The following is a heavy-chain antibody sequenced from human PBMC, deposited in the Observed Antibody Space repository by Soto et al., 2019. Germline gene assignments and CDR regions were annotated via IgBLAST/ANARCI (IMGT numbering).Heavy chain of an antibody. CDR3: ARDIKDIVVVEIPGYYYYMDV. CDR2: ISAYNGNT. J-gene: IGHJ6*03. Sequence: ASVKVSCKASGYTFTSYGISWVRQAPGQGLEWMGWISAYNGNTNYAQKLQGRVTMTTDTSTSTAYMELRSLRSDDTAVYYCARDIKDIVVVEIPGYYYYMDVWGKGTTVTVSS. D-gene: IGHD2-2*01. CDR1: GYTFTSYG. V-gene: IGHV1-18*01.